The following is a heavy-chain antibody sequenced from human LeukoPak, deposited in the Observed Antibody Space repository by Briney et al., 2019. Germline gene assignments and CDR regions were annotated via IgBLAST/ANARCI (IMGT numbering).Heavy chain of an antibody. J-gene: IGHJ4*02. CDR1: GGTFSSYA. CDR3: ARGEVIAAAGRGAIDY. CDR2: IIPIFGTA. Sequence: SVKVSCKASGGTFSSYAISWVRQAPGQGLEWMGGIIPIFGTANYAQKFQGRVTITADESTSTAYMELSSLRSEDTAVYYCARGEVIAAAGRGAIDYWGQGTLVTVSS. D-gene: IGHD6-13*01. V-gene: IGHV1-69*13.